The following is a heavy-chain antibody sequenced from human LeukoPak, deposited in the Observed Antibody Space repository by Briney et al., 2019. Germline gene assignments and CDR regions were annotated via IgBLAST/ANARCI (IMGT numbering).Heavy chain of an antibody. CDR3: VRDMIAAAGAGG. CDR1: EYTFTGYS. J-gene: IGHJ4*02. Sequence: ASVKVACKASEYTFTGYSMHWVRQAPGQGLVWMGWINPNSGGTDYAQKFQGRVTMTRVTSISTAYLEVTRLTSDDTAVYFCVRDMIAAAGAGGWGQGTLVTVSS. CDR2: INPNSGGT. D-gene: IGHD6-13*01. V-gene: IGHV1-2*02.